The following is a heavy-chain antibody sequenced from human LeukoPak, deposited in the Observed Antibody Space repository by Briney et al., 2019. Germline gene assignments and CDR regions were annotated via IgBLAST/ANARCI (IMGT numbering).Heavy chain of an antibody. D-gene: IGHD6-6*01. CDR3: ARHDAGIAARPFDN. J-gene: IGHJ4*02. CDR1: GGSISTYY. Sequence: SETLSLTCTVSGGSISTYYWSWIRRPPGKGLEWIAYINASGPTNYNASLKRRITISVETYKKQFSLKQRSVTAADTAVYYCARHDAGIAARPFDNWGQGTLVTVSS. CDR2: INASGPT. V-gene: IGHV4-4*09.